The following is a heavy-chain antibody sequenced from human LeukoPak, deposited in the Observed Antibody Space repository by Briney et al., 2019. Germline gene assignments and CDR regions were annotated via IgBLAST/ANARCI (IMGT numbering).Heavy chain of an antibody. V-gene: IGHV3-7*05. CDR2: VKEDGSER. CDR1: GLPLSNYW. J-gene: IGHJ4*02. Sequence: GGSLRLSCGVSGLPLSNYWVTWVPQAPGKGLEWLGSVKEDGSERYHVDSLKGRFTISRDNAKNSLFLQLNSLGAEDTAVYYCARGGYSRPDYWGQGTLVTVSS. D-gene: IGHD5-18*01. CDR3: ARGGYSRPDY.